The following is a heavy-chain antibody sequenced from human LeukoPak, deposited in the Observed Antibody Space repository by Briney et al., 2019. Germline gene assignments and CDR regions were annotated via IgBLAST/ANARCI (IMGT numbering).Heavy chain of an antibody. V-gene: IGHV6-1*01. Sequence: PSQTLSLTCALSGDTCSSNSAAWTCIRQSPSRGLEWLGKTYYRSKWYNDYAESVKSRIIINPDTSKNQFSLQLSSVTPEDTAMYYCARDVNWNYDYWGQGTLVTVSS. CDR3: ARDVNWNYDY. CDR2: TYYRSKWYN. CDR1: GDTCSSNSAA. J-gene: IGHJ4*02. D-gene: IGHD1-7*01.